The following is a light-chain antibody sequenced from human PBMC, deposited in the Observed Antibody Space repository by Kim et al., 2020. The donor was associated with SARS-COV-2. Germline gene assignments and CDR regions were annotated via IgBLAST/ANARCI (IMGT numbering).Light chain of an antibody. V-gene: IGLV2-8*01. CDR3: NSYVGTNTYVV. CDR1: SSYINDYL. Sequence: GQSVTIPCTGTSSYINDYLVSRYQQYPGKAPKLIIYEVTKRPSGVPARFSGSKSGNTASLTVSNLQAEDEAHYYCNSYVGTNTYVVFGGGTQLTVL. J-gene: IGLJ2*01. CDR2: EVT.